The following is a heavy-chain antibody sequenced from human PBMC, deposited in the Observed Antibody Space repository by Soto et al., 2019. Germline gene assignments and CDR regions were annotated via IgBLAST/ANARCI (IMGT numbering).Heavy chain of an antibody. D-gene: IGHD6-6*01. V-gene: IGHV4-31*03. CDR1: GGSISSGGYF. CDR2: IYYSGST. CDR3: AREGAAPYYYYGMDV. Sequence: QVQLQESGPGLVKPSQTLSLTCTVSGGSISSGGYFWSWIRQHPGKGLEWIGFIYYSGSTYYNPSLQRGVTIPVDTSKNQFSRKLSSVTAADTAVYYCAREGAAPYYYYGMDVWGQGTTVTVSS. J-gene: IGHJ6*02.